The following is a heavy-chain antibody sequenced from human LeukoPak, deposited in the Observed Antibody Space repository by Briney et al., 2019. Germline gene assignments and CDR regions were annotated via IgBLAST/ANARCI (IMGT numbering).Heavy chain of an antibody. CDR2: IKNKGDGGTT. CDR3: TTSGTPFEY. CDR1: GFTFNKAW. Sequence: GGSLRLSCAASGFTFNKAWMSWVRLAPGEGLEWVGRIKNKGDGGTTDYAAPVKGRFTVSRDDSKSTLYLQMNSLKTEDTAVYYCTTSGTPFEYWGQGTLVTVSS. D-gene: IGHD3-10*01. V-gene: IGHV3-15*01. J-gene: IGHJ4*02.